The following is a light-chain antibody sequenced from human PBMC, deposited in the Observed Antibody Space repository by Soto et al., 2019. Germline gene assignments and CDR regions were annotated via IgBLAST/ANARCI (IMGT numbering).Light chain of an antibody. CDR3: RQAESFPP. J-gene: IGKJ4*01. CDR1: HDISSW. Sequence: DFQMTQSPSSVSASVGDRVTIICRASHDISSWLAWYQQKPGKAPKLLIYAAFSLQSGVPSRFRASGSGTDFTRTISSLQPEDFAPYYCRQAESFPPFGGGTKVEIK. V-gene: IGKV1-12*01. CDR2: AAF.